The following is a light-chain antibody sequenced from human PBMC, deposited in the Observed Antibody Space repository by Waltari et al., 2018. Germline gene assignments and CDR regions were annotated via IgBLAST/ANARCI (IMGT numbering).Light chain of an antibody. J-gene: IGLJ3*02. Sequence: QSALTQPRSVSGSPGQSVTLSCTGTSSDVGGYNYVSWDQHHPGKAPKLIIYDVTKRPSGVPDRFSASKSDNTASLTISGLQAEDEADYYCCSYAGSITFWVFGGGTKLTVL. CDR3: CSYAGSITFWV. V-gene: IGLV2-11*01. CDR2: DVT. CDR1: SSDVGGYNY.